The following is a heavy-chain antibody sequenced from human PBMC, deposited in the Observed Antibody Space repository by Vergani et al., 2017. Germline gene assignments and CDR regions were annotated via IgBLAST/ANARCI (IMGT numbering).Heavy chain of an antibody. Sequence: QVQLVQSGAEVKKPGASVKVSCKASGYAFRTFDINWVRQATGQGLEWLGRMNPNNGNTDYAQKFQGRVTMTSNTAISTAYLELSSLGSDDTAVYYCARGHKFNYNYRWFDPWGQGTLVTVSS. J-gene: IGHJ5*02. CDR1: GYAFRTFD. CDR3: ARGHKFNYNYRWFDP. D-gene: IGHD1-7*01. V-gene: IGHV1-8*01. CDR2: MNPNNGNT.